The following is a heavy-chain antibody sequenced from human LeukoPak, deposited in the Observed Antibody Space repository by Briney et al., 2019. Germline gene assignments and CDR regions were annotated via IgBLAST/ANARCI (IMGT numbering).Heavy chain of an antibody. Sequence: PGGSLRLSCAASGFIFSSYAMSWVRQAPGKGLEWVSGMSGNGGTTYYADSVKGRFTISRDNSKNTLYLQMNSLRAEDTAVYYCAKGGDGSYYSRADCWGQGTLVTVSS. CDR2: MSGNGGTT. D-gene: IGHD2-15*01. V-gene: IGHV3-23*01. J-gene: IGHJ4*02. CDR3: AKGGDGSYYSRADC. CDR1: GFIFSSYA.